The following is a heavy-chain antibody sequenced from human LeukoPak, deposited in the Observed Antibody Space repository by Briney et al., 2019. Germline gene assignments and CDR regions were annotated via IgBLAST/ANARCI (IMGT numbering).Heavy chain of an antibody. CDR1: GFTFSSYA. D-gene: IGHD3-10*01. CDR2: ISGSGGST. Sequence: GGSLRLSCAASGFTFSSYAMSWVRQAPGKGLGWVSAISGSGGSTYYADSVKGRFTISRDNSKNTLYLQMNSLRAEDTAVYYCAKDKEYYGSCFDYWGQGTLVTVSS. J-gene: IGHJ4*02. CDR3: AKDKEYYGSCFDY. V-gene: IGHV3-23*01.